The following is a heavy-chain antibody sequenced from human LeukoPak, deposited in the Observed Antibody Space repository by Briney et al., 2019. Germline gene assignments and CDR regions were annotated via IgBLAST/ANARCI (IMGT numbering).Heavy chain of an antibody. Sequence: ASVKVSCKASGGTFSTYTISWVRQAPGQGLEWMGRIIPILGIGNYAQKFQGRVTITADKSTSTAYMELSSLRSEDTAVYYCARGLAAAGPQCAFDIWGQGTMVTVSS. CDR2: IIPILGIG. J-gene: IGHJ3*02. D-gene: IGHD6-13*01. CDR1: GGTFSTYT. V-gene: IGHV1-69*02. CDR3: ARGLAAAGPQCAFDI.